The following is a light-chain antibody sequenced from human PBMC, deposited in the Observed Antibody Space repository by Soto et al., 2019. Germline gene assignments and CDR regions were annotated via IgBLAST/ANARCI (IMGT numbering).Light chain of an antibody. V-gene: IGLV2-23*01. CDR1: NSDVGSYNL. CDR2: EAT. Sequence: QSVLTQPASVAVSPRQSITISCTGTNSDVGSYNLVSWFQQPTGKAPKLVIYEATKRPSGVSDRFSGSKSGNTASLTITGLQAEDEADYYCFSYAGDSVYVFGTGTKVPV. CDR3: FSYAGDSVYV. J-gene: IGLJ1*01.